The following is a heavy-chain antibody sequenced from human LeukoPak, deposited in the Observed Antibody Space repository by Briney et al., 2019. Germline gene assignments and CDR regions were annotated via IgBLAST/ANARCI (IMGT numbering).Heavy chain of an antibody. D-gene: IGHD5-12*01. CDR1: GGTFSSYA. J-gene: IGHJ4*02. Sequence: SVKVSCKASGGTFSSYAISWVRQAPGQGLEWMGGIIPIFGTANYAQKFQGRVTITADKSTSTAYMELSSLRSEDTAVYYCARSDIVATGHYFDYWGQGTLVTASS. CDR3: ARSDIVATGHYFDY. V-gene: IGHV1-69*06. CDR2: IIPIFGTA.